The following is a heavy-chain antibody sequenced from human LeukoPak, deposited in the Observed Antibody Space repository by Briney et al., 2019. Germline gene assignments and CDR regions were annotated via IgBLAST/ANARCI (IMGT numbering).Heavy chain of an antibody. D-gene: IGHD3-22*01. CDR2: ISYDGSNK. V-gene: IGHV3-30*04. J-gene: IGHJ4*02. CDR1: GFTFSSYA. CDR3: ARDRTYYHDSSGYLDY. Sequence: GRSLRLSCAASGFTFSSYAMHWVRQAPGKGLEWVAVISYDGSNKYYADSVKGRFTISRDNSKNTLYLQMNSLRAEDTAVYYCARDRTYYHDSSGYLDYWGQGTLVTVSS.